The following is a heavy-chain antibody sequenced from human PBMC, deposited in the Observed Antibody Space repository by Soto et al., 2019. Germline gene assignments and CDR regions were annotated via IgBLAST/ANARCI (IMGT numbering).Heavy chain of an antibody. CDR1: GENLIGYA. D-gene: IGHD3-22*01. V-gene: IGHV1-69*12. CDR2: IIPIIGTP. CDR3: ARGGYYESIGYYVAFDY. Sequence: QVQLVQSGAVVRKPGSSVHVSCKPSGENLIGYAVTWARQAPGQGLEWIGGIIPIIGTPNYAQKFQGRLTITADDSTRIAYMELRSLRSDDTAVYYCARGGYYESIGYYVAFDYWGQGPPVTVSS. J-gene: IGHJ4*02.